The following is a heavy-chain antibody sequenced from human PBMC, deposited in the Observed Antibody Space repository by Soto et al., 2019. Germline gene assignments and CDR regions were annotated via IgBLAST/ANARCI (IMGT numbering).Heavy chain of an antibody. V-gene: IGHV3-23*01. CDR1: EFTFSTYA. CDR3: ARVPTGEMATVFQAFDI. D-gene: IGHD4-4*01. J-gene: IGHJ3*02. CDR2: ISGSGGST. Sequence: GWSLRLSCLASEFTFSTYAMSWFRQAPGKGLEWVSGISGSGGSTYYADSVKGRFAVSRDNSKSTLYLQMNSLRDEDTAVYYCARVPTGEMATVFQAFDIWGQGTMVTVSS.